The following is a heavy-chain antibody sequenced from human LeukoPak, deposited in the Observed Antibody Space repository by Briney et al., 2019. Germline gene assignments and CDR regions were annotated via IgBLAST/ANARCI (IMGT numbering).Heavy chain of an antibody. CDR2: IYYSGRA. D-gene: IGHD3-22*01. J-gene: IGHJ1*01. CDR3: SVRRYYFDNSGYYHAEYFQH. V-gene: IGHV4-59*05. Sequence: GSLRLSCAASGFTFSSYWMHWVRQAPGKGLEWIGSIYYSGRAYYNPSLRNRATISVDTSKNQFSLKLYSVTAADTAVYYCSVRRYYFDNSGYYHAEYFQHWGQGTLVTVSS. CDR1: GFTFSSYW.